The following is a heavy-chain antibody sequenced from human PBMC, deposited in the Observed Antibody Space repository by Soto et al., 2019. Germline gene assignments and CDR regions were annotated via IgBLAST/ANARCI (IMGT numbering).Heavy chain of an antibody. CDR1: GGSISSYY. Sequence: SETLSLTCTVSGGSISSYYWSWIRQPPGKGLEWIGYIYYSGSTNYNPSLKSRVTISVDTSKNQFSLKLSSVTAADTAVYYCARVRGGITVASNPLGEWFDPWGQGTLVTVSS. D-gene: IGHD5-12*01. CDR3: ARVRGGITVASNPLGEWFDP. J-gene: IGHJ5*02. V-gene: IGHV4-59*01. CDR2: IYYSGST.